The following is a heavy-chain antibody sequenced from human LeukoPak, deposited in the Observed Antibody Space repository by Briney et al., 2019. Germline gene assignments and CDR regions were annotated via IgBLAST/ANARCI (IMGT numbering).Heavy chain of an antibody. CDR1: GFTFSTYG. CDR2: IQYEGSNK. D-gene: IGHD3-22*01. Sequence: GGSLRLSCVASGFTFSTYGMHWVRQAPGKGREWVAFIQYEGSNKVYGDSVKGRFAISRENSRNTLYMQRNSLIIEDTAVYYCAREDYDSSGYFDYWGQGTLVTVSS. V-gene: IGHV3-30*02. J-gene: IGHJ4*02. CDR3: AREDYDSSGYFDY.